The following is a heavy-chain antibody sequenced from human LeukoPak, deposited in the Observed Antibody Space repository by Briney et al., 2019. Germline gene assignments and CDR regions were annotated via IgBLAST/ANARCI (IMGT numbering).Heavy chain of an antibody. CDR2: IYDSGTT. CDR1: GGSISSYY. Sequence: WETLRLTCTVSGGSISSYYWSWIRQPPGEGLEWIGYIYDSGTTNYDPSLKSRVTTSLDTSKNQFSLNLTSVTAADTAVYHCARGSGDYATSDAEYFQHWGERSLASVSS. V-gene: IGHV4-59*01. D-gene: IGHD4-17*01. CDR3: ARGSGDYATSDAEYFQH. J-gene: IGHJ1*01.